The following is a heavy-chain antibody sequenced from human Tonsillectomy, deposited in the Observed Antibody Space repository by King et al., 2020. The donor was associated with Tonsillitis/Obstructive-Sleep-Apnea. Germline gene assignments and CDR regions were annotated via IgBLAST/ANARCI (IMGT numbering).Heavy chain of an antibody. D-gene: IGHD1-1*01. Sequence: VQLVESGAEVKKPGSSVKVSCKASGGTFSSYAIGWVRQAPGHGLEWMGGIIPIFGTANYAQKFQGRVTITADESTSTAYMELSSLRFEDTAVYYCANYNEWDIYFDYWGQGTLVTVSS. V-gene: IGHV1-69*01. CDR3: ANYNEWDIYFDY. CDR2: IIPIFGTA. CDR1: GGTFSSYA. J-gene: IGHJ4*02.